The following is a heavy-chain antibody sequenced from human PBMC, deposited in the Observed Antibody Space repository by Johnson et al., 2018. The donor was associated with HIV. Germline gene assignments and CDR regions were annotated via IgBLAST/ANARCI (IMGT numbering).Heavy chain of an antibody. V-gene: IGHV3-30*19. CDR3: ARDPPARSQYNSPPLAFDI. CDR1: GFTFSSYG. D-gene: IGHD1-14*01. CDR2: ISYDGINK. J-gene: IGHJ3*02. Sequence: QVQLVESGGGVVQPGGSLRLSCAASGFTFSSYGMHWVRQAPGKGLEWVAVISYDGINKYYADSVKGRFSISRDNSRNTLYLQMNSLRAEDTAVYYCARDPPARSQYNSPPLAFDIWGQGTMVTVSS.